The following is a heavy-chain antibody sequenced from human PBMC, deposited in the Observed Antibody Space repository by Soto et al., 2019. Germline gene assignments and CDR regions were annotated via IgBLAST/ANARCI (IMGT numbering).Heavy chain of an antibody. CDR3: ARSGSTTSYYYYGMDV. V-gene: IGHV1-69*12. D-gene: IGHD1-26*01. J-gene: IGHJ6*02. CDR2: IIPIFGTA. Sequence: QVQRVQSGAEVKKPGSSVKVSCKASGGTFSSYAISWVRQAPGQGLEWMGGIIPIFGTANYAQKFQGRVTSTAEESTSTAYMELSSLRSEATAVYYGARSGSTTSYYYYGMDVWGQGTTVTVSS. CDR1: GGTFSSYA.